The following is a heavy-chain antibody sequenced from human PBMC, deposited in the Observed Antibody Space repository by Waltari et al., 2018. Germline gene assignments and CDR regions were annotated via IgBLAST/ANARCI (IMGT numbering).Heavy chain of an antibody. D-gene: IGHD3-10*01. Sequence: EVQLVQSAAEVKKHGESLTISCKGAGYTFTNYWVAWVPQMPGKGLEWMGIIYPGDSDTRYSPSFQGQVTISADRSMSTAYLQWSSLKASDTAMYYCARSGGVLIDFWGQGTLVTVSS. V-gene: IGHV5-51*01. CDR3: ARSGGVLIDF. CDR2: IYPGDSDT. J-gene: IGHJ4*02. CDR1: GYTFTNYW.